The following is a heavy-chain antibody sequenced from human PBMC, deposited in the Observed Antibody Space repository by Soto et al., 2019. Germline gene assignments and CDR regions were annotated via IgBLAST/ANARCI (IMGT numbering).Heavy chain of an antibody. V-gene: IGHV4-31*03. Sequence: QVQLQESGPGLVKPSQTLSLTCTVSGGSISSAVYYWSWIRQHPGKGLEWIGYIYYIGSTYYNPSLKRRVTISVDTSKNQFSLKLSSVTAADTAVYYCAREGGIVGATAADYWGQGTLVTVSS. CDR1: GGSISSAVYY. J-gene: IGHJ4*02. D-gene: IGHD1-26*01. CDR2: IYYIGST. CDR3: AREGGIVGATAADY.